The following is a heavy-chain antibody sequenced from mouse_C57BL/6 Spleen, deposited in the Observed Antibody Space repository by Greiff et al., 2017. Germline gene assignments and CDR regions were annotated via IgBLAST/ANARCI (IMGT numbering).Heavy chain of an antibody. Sequence: VQLQQSGPELVKPGASVKISCKASGYTFTDYYMNWVKQSHGKSLEWIGDINPNNGGTSYNQKFKGKATLTVDKSSSTAYMELRSLTSEDSAVYYCARDYYGSSYDYYAMDYWGQGTSVTVSP. CDR2: INPNNGGT. V-gene: IGHV1-26*01. CDR3: ARDYYGSSYDYYAMDY. CDR1: GYTFTDYY. J-gene: IGHJ4*01. D-gene: IGHD1-1*01.